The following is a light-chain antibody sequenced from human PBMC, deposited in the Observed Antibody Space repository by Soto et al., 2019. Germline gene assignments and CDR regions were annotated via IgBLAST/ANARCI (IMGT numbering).Light chain of an antibody. V-gene: IGLV2-23*01. J-gene: IGLJ3*02. CDR1: SSDVGYYNL. Sequence: QPALTQPASVSGSPGQSITISCTGTSSDVGYYNLVSWYQHHPGKAPKLIIYEGTKRPSGISNRFSVSKSGNTASLTISGLQAEDEADYYCCSYAGRSSLVFGGGTKVTVL. CDR2: EGT. CDR3: CSYAGRSSLV.